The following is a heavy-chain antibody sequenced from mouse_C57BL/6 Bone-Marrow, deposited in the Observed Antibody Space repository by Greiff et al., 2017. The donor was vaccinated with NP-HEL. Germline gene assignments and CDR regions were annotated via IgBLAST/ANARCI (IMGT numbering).Heavy chain of an antibody. CDR2: ISDGGSYT. CDR1: GFTFSSYA. J-gene: IGHJ3*01. D-gene: IGHD3-2*02. Sequence: EVQLVESGGGLVKPGGSLKLSCAASGFTFSSYAMSWVRQTPEKRLEWVATISDGGSYTYYPDNVKGRFTISRDNAKNNLYLQMSHLESEDTAMYYCARELRLQAWFAYWGQGTLVTVSA. CDR3: ARELRLQAWFAY. V-gene: IGHV5-4*01.